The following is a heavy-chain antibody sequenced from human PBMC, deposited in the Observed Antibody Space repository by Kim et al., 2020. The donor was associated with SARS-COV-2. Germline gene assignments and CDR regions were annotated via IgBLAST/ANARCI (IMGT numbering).Heavy chain of an antibody. J-gene: IGHJ2*01. D-gene: IGHD4-17*01. V-gene: IGHV4-39*01. CDR2: IYYSGST. CDR1: GGSISSSSYY. CDR3: ARHVGYGGNPLYWYFDL. Sequence: SETLSLTCTVSGGSISSSSYYWGWIRQPPGKGLEWIGSIYYSGSTYYNPSLKSRVTISVDTSKNQFSLKLSSVTAADTAVYYCARHVGYGGNPLYWYFDLWGRGTLVTVSS.